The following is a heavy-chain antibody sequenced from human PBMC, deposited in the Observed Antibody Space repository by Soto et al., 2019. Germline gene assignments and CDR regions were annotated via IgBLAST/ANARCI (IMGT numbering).Heavy chain of an antibody. Sequence: QAHLVESGGGVVQPGRSLRLSCAASGFTFTSYGMHWVRQAPGTRLEWVAVISYDGGLQHYADSVKGRFTISRDNSKNIVLLQMNSLRAEDTAVYYCVSDRGYGHASVPYSWGQGTLVSFSS. CDR3: VSDRGYGHASVPYS. D-gene: IGHD5-18*01. CDR2: ISYDGGLQ. J-gene: IGHJ4*02. V-gene: IGHV3-30*03. CDR1: GFTFTSYG.